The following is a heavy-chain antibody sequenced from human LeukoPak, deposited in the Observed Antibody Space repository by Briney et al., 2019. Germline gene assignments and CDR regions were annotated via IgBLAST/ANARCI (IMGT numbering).Heavy chain of an antibody. V-gene: IGHV4-59*01. CDR1: GGSISSYY. CDR2: IYYSGST. Sequence: SETLSLTCTVSGGSISSYYWSWIRQPPGKGLEWIGYIYYSGSTNYNPSLKSRVTISVDTSKDQFSLKLSSVTAADTAVYYCARVRSSWTRDFDYWGQGTLVTVSS. D-gene: IGHD6-13*01. CDR3: ARVRSSWTRDFDY. J-gene: IGHJ4*02.